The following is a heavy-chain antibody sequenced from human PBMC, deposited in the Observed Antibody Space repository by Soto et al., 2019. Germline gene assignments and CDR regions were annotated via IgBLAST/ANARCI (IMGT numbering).Heavy chain of an antibody. V-gene: IGHV3-23*01. CDR1: GFTFSAYA. J-gene: IGHJ6*03. Sequence: AGSLRLSCAASGFTFSAYAMSWVRQVPGKGLQWVSGVGGSDDDKHYADSVRGRFIVSRDNSKSTLYLQMNSLRADDTAVYYCARRARPDFYYMDVWGKGTTVTVSS. D-gene: IGHD6-6*01. CDR2: VGGSDDDK. CDR3: ARRARPDFYYMDV.